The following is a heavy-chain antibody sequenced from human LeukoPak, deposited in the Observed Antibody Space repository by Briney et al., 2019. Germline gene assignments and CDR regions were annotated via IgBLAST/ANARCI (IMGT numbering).Heavy chain of an antibody. J-gene: IGHJ4*02. CDR3: ARGGLYSSGWYSGLDY. CDR1: GGSISSYY. Sequence: SETLSLTCTVSGGSISSYYWSWIRQPPGKGLEWIGYIYYSGSTNYNPSLKSRVTISVDTSKNQFSLKLSSVTAADTAVYYCARGGLYSSGWYSGLDYWGQGTLVTVSS. D-gene: IGHD6-19*01. V-gene: IGHV4-59*01. CDR2: IYYSGST.